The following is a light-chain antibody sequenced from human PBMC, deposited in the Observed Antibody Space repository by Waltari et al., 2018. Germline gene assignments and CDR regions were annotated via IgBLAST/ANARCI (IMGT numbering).Light chain of an antibody. CDR1: QSVSSW. CDR3: QQYRGLWT. J-gene: IGKJ1*01. CDR2: DAS. V-gene: IGKV1-5*01. Sequence: DIQMTQSPSTLSASVGDRVTITCRASQSVSSWLAWYRQKPDEAPKLLIYDASSLESGVPSRFSGSGSRTEFTLTISSLQSDDFATYYCQQYRGLWTFGQGTRVEVK.